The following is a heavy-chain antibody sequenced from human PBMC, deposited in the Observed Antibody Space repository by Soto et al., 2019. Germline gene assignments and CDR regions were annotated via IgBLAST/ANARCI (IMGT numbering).Heavy chain of an antibody. CDR1: GGTFSSYA. V-gene: IGHV1-69*13. D-gene: IGHD2-2*02. CDR2: IIPIFGTA. J-gene: IGHJ3*02. CDR3: ANSKDCSSTSCYIGPGAFDI. Sequence: SVKVSCKASGGTFSSYAISWVRQAPGQGLEWMGGIIPIFGTANYAQKFQGRVTITADESTSTAYMELSSLRSEDTAVYYCANSKDCSSTSCYIGPGAFDIWGQGTMVTVSS.